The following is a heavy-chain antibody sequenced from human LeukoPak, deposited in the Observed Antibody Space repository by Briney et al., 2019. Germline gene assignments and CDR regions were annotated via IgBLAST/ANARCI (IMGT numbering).Heavy chain of an antibody. CDR3: ARVGLGSSVSY. V-gene: IGHV4-34*01. Sequence: SETLSLTCAVYGGSFSGYYWSWIRQPPGKGLEWIGEINHSGSTNYNPSLKSRVTISVDTSKNQFSLKLSSVTAADTAVYYCARVGLGSSVSYWGQGTLVTVSS. CDR1: GGSFSGYY. CDR2: INHSGST. J-gene: IGHJ4*02. D-gene: IGHD6-19*01.